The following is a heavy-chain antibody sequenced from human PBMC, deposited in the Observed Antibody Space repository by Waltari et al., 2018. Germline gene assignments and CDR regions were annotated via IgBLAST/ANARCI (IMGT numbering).Heavy chain of an antibody. V-gene: IGHV4-59*01. Sequence: QVQLQESGPGLVKPSETLSVTCPVSGGSISSYYWSWIRQPPGKGLEWIGYIYYSGSTNYNPSLKSRVTISVDRSKNQFSLKLSSVTAADTAVYYCASQGSYYFDSSGYHNPHYWYFDFWGRGTLVTVSS. D-gene: IGHD3-22*01. CDR3: ASQGSYYFDSSGYHNPHYWYFDF. CDR1: GGSISSYY. J-gene: IGHJ2*01. CDR2: IYYSGST.